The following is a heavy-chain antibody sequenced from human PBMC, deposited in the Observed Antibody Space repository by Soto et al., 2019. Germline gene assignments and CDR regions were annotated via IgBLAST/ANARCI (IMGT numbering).Heavy chain of an antibody. CDR1: GFTFSVFG. Sequence: GGSLRLSCAASGFTFSVFGIYWVRQAPGKGLEWVGLISYDGNGQYYPDSVRGRFTISRDNSKDTVWLQMNSLRAEDTALYYCARVVGDFLTGYYIDLWGHGTLVTVSS. CDR2: ISYDGNGQ. J-gene: IGHJ4*01. CDR3: ARVVGDFLTGYYIDL. V-gene: IGHV3-33*01. D-gene: IGHD3-9*01.